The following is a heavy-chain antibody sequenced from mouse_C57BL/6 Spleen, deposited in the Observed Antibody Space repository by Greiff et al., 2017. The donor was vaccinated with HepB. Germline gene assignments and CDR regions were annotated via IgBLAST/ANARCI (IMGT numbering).Heavy chain of an antibody. CDR2: INPNNGGT. CDR1: GYTFTDYY. V-gene: IGHV1-26*01. J-gene: IGHJ3*01. CDR3: ARPAYYSNYWFAY. D-gene: IGHD2-5*01. Sequence: EVKLVESGPELVKPGASVKISCKASGYTFTDYYMNWVKQSHGKSLEWIGDINPNNGGTSYNQKFKGKATLTVDKSSSTAYMELRSLTSEDSAVYYCARPAYYSNYWFAYWGQGTLVTVSA.